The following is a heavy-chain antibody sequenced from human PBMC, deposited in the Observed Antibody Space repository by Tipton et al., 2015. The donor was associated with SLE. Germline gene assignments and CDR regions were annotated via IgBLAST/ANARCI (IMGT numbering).Heavy chain of an antibody. D-gene: IGHD3-22*01. V-gene: IGHV3-30*04. CDR3: ARDLDSSGYYAY. Sequence: SLRLSCAASGFTFINYAMHWVRQAPGKGLEWVAVISYDGSNKYYADSVKGRLTISRDISKNTLYLQMNSLRAEDTAVYYCARDLDSSGYYAYWGRGTLVTVTS. CDR2: ISYDGSNK. J-gene: IGHJ4*02. CDR1: GFTFINYA.